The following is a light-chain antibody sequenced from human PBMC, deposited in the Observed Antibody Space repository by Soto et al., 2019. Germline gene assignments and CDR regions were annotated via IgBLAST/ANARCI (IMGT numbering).Light chain of an antibody. J-gene: IGLJ1*01. CDR1: SSDIGAYDY. Sequence: QSALTQPASLSGSPGQSITISCTGTSSDIGAYDYVSWFQQHPGKAPKLMISEVNNRPSGGSNRFSGSKSGNTAYLTISGLPVEDEAEYYCFSLTSTSTHDFATGTKVTV. CDR3: FSLTSTSTHD. CDR2: EVN. V-gene: IGLV2-14*01.